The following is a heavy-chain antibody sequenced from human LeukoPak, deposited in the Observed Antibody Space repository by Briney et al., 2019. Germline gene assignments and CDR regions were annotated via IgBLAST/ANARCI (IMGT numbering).Heavy chain of an antibody. V-gene: IGHV1-46*01. CDR3: ARGLYGDQYYFDY. D-gene: IGHD4-17*01. Sequence: ASVKVSCKASGYTFTSYYMHWVRQAPGQGLEWMGIINPSGGSTSYAQKFQGRVTMTRDTSTSTAYMELRSLRSDDTAVYYCARGLYGDQYYFDYWGQGTLVTVSS. CDR2: INPSGGST. J-gene: IGHJ4*02. CDR1: GYTFTSYY.